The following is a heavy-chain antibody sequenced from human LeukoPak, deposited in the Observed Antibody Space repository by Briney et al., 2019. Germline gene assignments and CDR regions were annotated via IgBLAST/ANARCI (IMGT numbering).Heavy chain of an antibody. CDR1: GYTFTNYG. D-gene: IGHD6-19*01. Sequence: ASVKVSCKAPGYTFTNYGITWVRQAPGQGLEWMGWISGYNGDTNYAQNFQGSVTMTTDTSTSTAYMELRSLRSDDTAVYYCARDLRGWPYYLDYWGQGTLVTVSS. CDR2: ISGYNGDT. CDR3: ARDLRGWPYYLDY. V-gene: IGHV1-18*01. J-gene: IGHJ4*02.